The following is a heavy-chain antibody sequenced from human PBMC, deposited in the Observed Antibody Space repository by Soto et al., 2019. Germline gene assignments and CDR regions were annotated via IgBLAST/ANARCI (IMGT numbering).Heavy chain of an antibody. J-gene: IGHJ5*02. D-gene: IGHD6-19*01. Sequence: QVQLVESGGGVVQPGRSLRLSCAASGFTFSSYGMHWVRQAPGKGLEWVAVIWYDGSNKYYADSVKGRFTISRDNSKNTLYLQLNSLRAEDRAVYYCAREISSGTVSDWFDPWGQGTLVTVSS. V-gene: IGHV3-33*01. CDR3: AREISSGTVSDWFDP. CDR1: GFTFSSYG. CDR2: IWYDGSNK.